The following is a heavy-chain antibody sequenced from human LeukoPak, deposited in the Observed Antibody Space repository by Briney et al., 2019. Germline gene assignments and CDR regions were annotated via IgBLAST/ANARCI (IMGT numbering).Heavy chain of an antibody. D-gene: IGHD3-3*01. CDR1: GFTFDDYG. Sequence: GGSLRLSCAASGFTFDDYGMSWVRQAPGKGLEWVSGINWNGGSTGYADSVKGRFTISRDNAKNSLYLQMNSLRAEDMALYYCARDTSYYDFWSGYLRYMDVWGKGTAVTVSS. V-gene: IGHV3-20*04. CDR2: INWNGGST. CDR3: ARDTSYYDFWSGYLRYMDV. J-gene: IGHJ6*03.